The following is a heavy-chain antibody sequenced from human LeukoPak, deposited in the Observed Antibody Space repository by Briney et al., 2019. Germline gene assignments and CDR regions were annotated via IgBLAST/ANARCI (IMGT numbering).Heavy chain of an antibody. V-gene: IGHV4-39*07. D-gene: IGHD1-26*01. Sequence: PSETLSLTCTVSGGSISSSSYYWGWIRQPPGKGLEWIGSIYYSGSTYYNPSLKSRVTISVDTSKNQFSLKLSSVTAADTAVYYCARGVGATGGEDYWGQGTLVTVSS. CDR2: IYYSGST. J-gene: IGHJ4*02. CDR3: ARGVGATGGEDY. CDR1: GGSISSSSYY.